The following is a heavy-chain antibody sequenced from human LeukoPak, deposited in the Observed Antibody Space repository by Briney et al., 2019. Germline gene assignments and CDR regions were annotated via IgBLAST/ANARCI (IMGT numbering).Heavy chain of an antibody. CDR2: INHSGST. D-gene: IGHD5-18*01. V-gene: IGHV4-34*01. CDR3: AREGEYSYGYGDY. Sequence: PSETLSLTCAVSGGSFSGYYWSWIRHPAGNGLEWIGEINHSGSTNYNPSLKSRVTISVDTSKNQFSLKLSSVTAADTAVYYCAREGEYSYGYGDYWGQGTLVTVSS. J-gene: IGHJ4*02. CDR1: GGSFSGYY.